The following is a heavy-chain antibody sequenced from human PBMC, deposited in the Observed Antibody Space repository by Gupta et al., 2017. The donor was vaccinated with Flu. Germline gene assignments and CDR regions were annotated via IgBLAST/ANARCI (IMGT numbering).Heavy chain of an antibody. CDR1: GYTFTGYY. J-gene: IGHJ6*02. Sequence: QVQLVQSGAEVKKPGASVKVSCKASGYTFTGYYMHWVRQAPGQGLEWMGWINPNSGGTNYAQKFQGRVTMTRDTSISTAYMELSRLRSDDTAVYYCAREWAVLMVSLSYGMDVWGQGTTVTVSS. CDR2: INPNSGGT. V-gene: IGHV1-2*02. D-gene: IGHD2-8*01. CDR3: AREWAVLMVSLSYGMDV.